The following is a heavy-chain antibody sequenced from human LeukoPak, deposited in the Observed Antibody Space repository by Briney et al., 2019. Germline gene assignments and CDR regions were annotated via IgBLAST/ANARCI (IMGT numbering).Heavy chain of an antibody. CDR1: GGSISSGDYY. D-gene: IGHD3-22*01. V-gene: IGHV4-30-4*01. CDR3: ARPYYYDSRIDP. CDR2: MYYSGST. Sequence: PSETLSLTCTVSGGSISSGDYYWSWIRQPPGKGLEWIAYMYYSGSTYYNPSLKSRVTMSADTSKNQLSLKLSSVAAADTAVYYCARPYYYDSRIDPWGQGILVTVSS. J-gene: IGHJ5*02.